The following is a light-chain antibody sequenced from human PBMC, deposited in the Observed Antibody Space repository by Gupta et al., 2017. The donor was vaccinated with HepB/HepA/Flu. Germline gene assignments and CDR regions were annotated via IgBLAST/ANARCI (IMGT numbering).Light chain of an antibody. CDR3: AAWADTMNVWV. Sequence: GQRVTISCSGSSSNIGSNTVNWYQQLPGTAPKLLIYSNNQRPSGVPDRFSGSKSGTSASLAISGLQSEDEADYYCAAWADTMNVWVFGGGTKLTVL. CDR1: SSNIGSNT. CDR2: SNN. J-gene: IGLJ3*02. V-gene: IGLV1-44*01.